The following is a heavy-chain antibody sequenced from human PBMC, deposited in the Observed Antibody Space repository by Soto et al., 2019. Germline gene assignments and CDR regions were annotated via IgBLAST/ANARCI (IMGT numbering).Heavy chain of an antibody. CDR1: GGSISSGGYY. Sequence: SETLSLTCTVSGGSISSGGYYWSWIRQHPGKGLEWIGYIYCSGSTNYNPSLKSRVTISVDTSKNQFSLKVSSVTAADTAVYYCARRMVRGVTNWFDSWGQGTLVTVSS. CDR3: ARRMVRGVTNWFDS. D-gene: IGHD3-10*01. J-gene: IGHJ5*01. V-gene: IGHV4-61*08. CDR2: IYCSGST.